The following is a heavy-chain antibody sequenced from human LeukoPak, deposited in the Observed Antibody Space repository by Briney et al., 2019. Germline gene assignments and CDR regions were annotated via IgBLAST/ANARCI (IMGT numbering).Heavy chain of an antibody. CDR1: GFTLSSHD. CDR3: AREPDVYGSWYFGL. CDR2: INVAGNT. V-gene: IGHV3-13*01. D-gene: IGHD2-8*01. Sequence: GGSLRLSCAASGFTLSSHDVHWVRQVPGKGLEWISAINVAGNTYYSDSVKGRFSVSRDNAKNSVHLQMTSLRAGDTAVYHCAREPDVYGSWYFGLWGRGTQVTVSS. J-gene: IGHJ2*01.